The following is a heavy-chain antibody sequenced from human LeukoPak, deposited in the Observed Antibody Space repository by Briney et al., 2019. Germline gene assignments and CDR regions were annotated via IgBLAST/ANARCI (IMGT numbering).Heavy chain of an antibody. J-gene: IGHJ4*02. CDR2: INHSGST. V-gene: IGHV4-34*01. CDR3: ASGGGDDSSGYPENPFDY. D-gene: IGHD3-22*01. CDR1: GGSFSGYY. Sequence: SETLSLTCAVYGGSFSGYYRSWIRQPPGKGLEWIGEINHSGSTNYNPSLKNRVTISVDTSKNQFSLKLSSVTAADTAVYYCASGGGDDSSGYPENPFDYWGQGTLVTVSP.